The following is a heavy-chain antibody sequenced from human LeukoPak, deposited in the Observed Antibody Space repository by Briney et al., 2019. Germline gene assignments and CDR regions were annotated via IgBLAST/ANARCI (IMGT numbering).Heavy chain of an antibody. J-gene: IGHJ4*02. Sequence: GGSLRLSCAASGFTLTTYGMSWVRQAPGKGLEWVSAISGSGGSTKYADSVKGRFTISRDNSKNTLYLQMNSLKAEDTAVYYCAKDRGYNYGLFDYWGQGTLVTVSS. D-gene: IGHD5-18*01. CDR3: AKDRGYNYGLFDY. V-gene: IGHV3-23*01. CDR2: ISGSGGST. CDR1: GFTLTTYG.